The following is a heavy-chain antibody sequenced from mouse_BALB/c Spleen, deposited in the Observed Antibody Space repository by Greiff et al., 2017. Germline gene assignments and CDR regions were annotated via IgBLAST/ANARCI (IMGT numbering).Heavy chain of an antibody. D-gene: IGHD1-1*01. Sequence: EVQRVESGGGLVKPGGSLKLSCAASGFTFSDYYMYWVRQTPEKRLEWVATISDGGSYTYYPDSVKGRFTISRDNAKNNLYLQMSSLKSEDTAMYYCARAGVVATPYAMDYWGQGTSVTVSS. CDR2: ISDGGSYT. J-gene: IGHJ4*01. CDR3: ARAGVVATPYAMDY. V-gene: IGHV5-4*02. CDR1: GFTFSDYY.